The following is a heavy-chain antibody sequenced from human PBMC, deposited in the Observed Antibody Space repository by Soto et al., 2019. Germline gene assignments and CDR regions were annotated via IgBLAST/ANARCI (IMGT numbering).Heavy chain of an antibody. CDR2: IIPILGIA. J-gene: IGHJ5*02. CDR3: ARDHDSLTEAVVWGWFDP. Sequence: QVQLVQSGAEVKKPGSSVKVSCKASGGTFSSYTISWVRQAPGQGLEWMGRIIPILGIANYAQKFQGRVTITPDKSTSTAYMELSSLRSEDTAVYYCARDHDSLTEAVVWGWFDPWGQGTLVTVSS. D-gene: IGHD3-9*01. CDR1: GGTFSSYT. V-gene: IGHV1-69*08.